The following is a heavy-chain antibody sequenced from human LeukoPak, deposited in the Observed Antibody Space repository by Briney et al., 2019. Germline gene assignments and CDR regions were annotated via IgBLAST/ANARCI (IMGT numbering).Heavy chain of an antibody. Sequence: VGSLRLSCAAPGFTFSSYAMSWVRQAPGKGLEWVSGITGSGGSTYHADSAKGRFTISRDNSQNTLFLQMSSLRAEDSAIFYCAKGSASGRPYYFDSWGQGILVTVSS. CDR3: AKGSASGRPYYFDS. CDR2: ITGSGGST. D-gene: IGHD2-15*01. CDR1: GFTFSSYA. J-gene: IGHJ4*02. V-gene: IGHV3-23*01.